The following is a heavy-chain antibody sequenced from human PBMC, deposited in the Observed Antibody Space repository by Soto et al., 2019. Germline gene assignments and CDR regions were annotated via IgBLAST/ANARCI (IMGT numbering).Heavy chain of an antibody. CDR2: INPNSGGT. CDR1: GYTFPGYY. D-gene: IGHD6-19*01. CDR3: ARDLRYSSGWYYMDV. V-gene: IGHV1-2*04. Sequence: ASVKVSCKASGYTFPGYYMHWVRQAPGQGLEWKGWINPNSGGTNYAQKFQGWVTMTRDTSISTAYKELNRLRSDDTAVYYCARDLRYSSGWYYMDVWGKGTTVTVS. J-gene: IGHJ6*03.